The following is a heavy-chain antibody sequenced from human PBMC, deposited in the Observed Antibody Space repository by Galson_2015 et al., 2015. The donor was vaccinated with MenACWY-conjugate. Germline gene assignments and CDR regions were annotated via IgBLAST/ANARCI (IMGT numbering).Heavy chain of an antibody. CDR3: ARGPRYGAFDI. Sequence: YLRLSCAASGFSFSGSWMSWVRQAPGKGLEWVANIKQDASEKYYVDSVKGRFAISRDNAKTSLYLQMNSLGAEDTAVYYCARGPRYGAFDIWGQGTMVTVSS. CDR1: GFSFSGSW. J-gene: IGHJ3*02. V-gene: IGHV3-7*03. D-gene: IGHD4-17*01. CDR2: IKQDASEK.